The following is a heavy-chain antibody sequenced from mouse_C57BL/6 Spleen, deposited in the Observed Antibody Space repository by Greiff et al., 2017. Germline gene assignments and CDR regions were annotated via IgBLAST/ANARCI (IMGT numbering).Heavy chain of an antibody. CDR1: GYTFTDYY. J-gene: IGHJ4*01. D-gene: IGHD1-1*01. V-gene: IGHV1-26*01. CDR3: ARRPLLLRVGGYAMDY. Sequence: EVQLQQSGPELVKPGASVKISCKASGYTFTDYYMNWVKQSHGKSLEWIGDINPNNGGTSYNQKFKGKATLTVDKSSSTAYMELRSLTSEDSAVYYCARRPLLLRVGGYAMDYWGQGTSVTVSS. CDR2: INPNNGGT.